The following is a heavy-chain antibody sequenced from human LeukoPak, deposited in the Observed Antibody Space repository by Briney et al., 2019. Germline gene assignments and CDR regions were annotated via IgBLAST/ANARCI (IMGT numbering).Heavy chain of an antibody. J-gene: IGHJ4*02. CDR3: ARLTYYDFWSGYYPGRIYDY. Sequence: ASVKVSCKASGYTFTSYGISWVRQAPGQGLEWMGWISAYNGNTNYAQKLQGRVTMTTDTSTSAAYMELRSLRSDDTAVYYCARLTYYDFWSGYYPGRIYDYWGQGTLVTVSS. CDR2: ISAYNGNT. CDR1: GYTFTSYG. V-gene: IGHV1-18*01. D-gene: IGHD3-3*01.